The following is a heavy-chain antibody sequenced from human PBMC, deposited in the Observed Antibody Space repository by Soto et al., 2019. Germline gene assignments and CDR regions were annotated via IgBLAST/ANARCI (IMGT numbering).Heavy chain of an antibody. V-gene: IGHV1-2*02. D-gene: IGHD6-13*01. CDR3: ARVLYSSSRFDP. CDR2: INPNSGGT. Sequence: VASVKVSCKASGYTFTGYYMHWVRQAPGQGLEWMGWINPNSGGTNYAQKFQGRVTMTRDTSISTAYMELSRLRSDDTAVYYCARVLYSSSRFDPWGQGTLVTVSS. CDR1: GYTFTGYY. J-gene: IGHJ5*02.